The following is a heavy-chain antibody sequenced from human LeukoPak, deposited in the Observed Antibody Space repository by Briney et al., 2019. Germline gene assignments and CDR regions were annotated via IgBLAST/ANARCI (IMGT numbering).Heavy chain of an antibody. V-gene: IGHV3-23*01. D-gene: IGHD3-22*01. CDR3: AKHYDSSGYFYYYYMDV. CDR2: ISGSGGST. J-gene: IGHJ6*03. Sequence: GGSLRLSCAASGLTISSYAMSWVRQAPGKGLEWVSGISGSGGSTYYADSVKGRFTISRDNSKNTLYLQMNSLRAEDTAVYYCAKHYDSSGYFYYYYMDVWGKGTTVTVSS. CDR1: GLTISSYA.